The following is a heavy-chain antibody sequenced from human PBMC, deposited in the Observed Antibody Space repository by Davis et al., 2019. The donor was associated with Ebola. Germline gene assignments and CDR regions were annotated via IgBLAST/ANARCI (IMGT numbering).Heavy chain of an antibody. D-gene: IGHD4-23*01. CDR1: GGSSRGLY. Sequence: SETLSLTCGVSGGSSRGLYWSWIRQSPGKGLEWIGEINPTGSTNFNPSLKSRVTVFVDTSKNQFSLNLTSVTAADTAVYYCARRSTVVTPRVDPWGQGTLVTVSS. V-gene: IGHV4-34*01. J-gene: IGHJ5*02. CDR2: INPTGST. CDR3: ARRSTVVTPRVDP.